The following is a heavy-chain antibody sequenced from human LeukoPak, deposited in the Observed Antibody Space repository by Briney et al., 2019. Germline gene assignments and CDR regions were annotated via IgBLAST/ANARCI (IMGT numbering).Heavy chain of an antibody. Sequence: GGSLRLSCAASGFTFSSYWMSWVRQAPGKGLEWVANIKQDGSEKYYVDSVKGRFTIYRDNAKNSLYLQMNSLRAEDTAVYYCARADTAMKDAFDIWGQGTVVTVSS. D-gene: IGHD5-18*01. V-gene: IGHV3-7*01. J-gene: IGHJ3*02. CDR1: GFTFSSYW. CDR3: ARADTAMKDAFDI. CDR2: IKQDGSEK.